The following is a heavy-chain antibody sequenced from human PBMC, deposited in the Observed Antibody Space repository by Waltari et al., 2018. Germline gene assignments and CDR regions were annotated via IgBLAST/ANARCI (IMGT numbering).Heavy chain of an antibody. CDR2: IYPGDSYT. CDR3: ASGYCSGGSCYDGVWFDP. Sequence: EVQLVQSGAEVKKPGESLKISCKGSGYSFTSYWIGWVRQLPGKGLEWMGIIYPGDSYTRYSPSFQGQVTISADKSISTAYRQWSSLKASDTAMYYCASGYCSGGSCYDGVWFDPWGQGTLVTVSS. V-gene: IGHV5-51*01. CDR1: GYSFTSYW. J-gene: IGHJ5*02. D-gene: IGHD2-15*01.